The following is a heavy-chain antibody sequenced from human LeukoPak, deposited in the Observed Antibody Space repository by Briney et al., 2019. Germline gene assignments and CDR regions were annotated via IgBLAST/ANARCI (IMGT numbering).Heavy chain of an antibody. CDR3: AKRFYDNNGKPIGDDS. D-gene: IGHD3-22*01. CDR1: GFTVSSNH. Sequence: GGSLRLSCAASGFTVSSNHMTWVRQTPGKGLEWVSAISGSGSNTNYADSVKGRFTISRDNSKNTLYLQMNSLRAEDTAAYYCAKRFYDNNGKPIGDDSWGQGTLVTVSS. V-gene: IGHV3-23*01. CDR2: ISGSGSNT. J-gene: IGHJ4*02.